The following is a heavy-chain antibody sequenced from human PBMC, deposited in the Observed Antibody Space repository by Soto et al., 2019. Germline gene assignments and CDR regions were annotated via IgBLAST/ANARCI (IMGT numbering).Heavy chain of an antibody. V-gene: IGHV1-18*01. Sequence: GASVKVSCKASGYTFTSYGISWVRQAPGQGLEWMGWISAYNGNTNYAQKLQGRVTMTTDTSTSTAYMELRSLRSDDTAVYYCARVWSGLYCSGGSCYSLQTTAVNWGQGSLVTVSS. J-gene: IGHJ4*02. CDR2: ISAYNGNT. D-gene: IGHD2-15*01. CDR3: ARVWSGLYCSGGSCYSLQTTAVN. CDR1: GYTFTSYG.